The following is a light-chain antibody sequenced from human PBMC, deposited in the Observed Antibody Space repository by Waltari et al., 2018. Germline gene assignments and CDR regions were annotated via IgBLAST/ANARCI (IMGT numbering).Light chain of an antibody. J-gene: IGKJ1*01. CDR3: QQYNNWPRT. CDR2: DAS. V-gene: IGKV3-15*01. Sequence: EIVMTQSPATLSVSPGERVTLSCRASQSVSSNLAWYQQRPGQAPRLLIYDASTRATDIPASISGSGSGTEFTLTISSLQSEDFAVYYCQQYNNWPRTFGQGTKVEIK. CDR1: QSVSSN.